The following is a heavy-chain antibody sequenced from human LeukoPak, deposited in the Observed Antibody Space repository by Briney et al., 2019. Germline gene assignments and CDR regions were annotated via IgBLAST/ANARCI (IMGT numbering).Heavy chain of an antibody. CDR3: AGARGYCSSTSCYPFGY. Sequence: ASVKVSCKASGYTFTSYDINWVRQATGQGLEWMGWMNPNSGNTGYAQKFQGRVTMTRNTSISTAYMELSSLRSEDTAVYYCAGARGYCSSTSCYPFGYWGQGTLVTVSS. CDR2: MNPNSGNT. V-gene: IGHV1-8*01. CDR1: GYTFTSYD. J-gene: IGHJ4*02. D-gene: IGHD2-2*01.